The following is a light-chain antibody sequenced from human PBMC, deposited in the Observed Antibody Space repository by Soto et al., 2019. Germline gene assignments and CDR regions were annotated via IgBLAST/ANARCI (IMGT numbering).Light chain of an antibody. CDR3: QQYNNGPPLT. V-gene: IGKV3-15*01. CDR1: QSVSGN. CDR2: GAS. J-gene: IGKJ4*01. Sequence: EIVMTQSPATLSVSPGERATFSCRARQSVSGNLAWYQQKPGQPPRLLIYGASTRTTGIPARFSGSGSGTEFTLTISSLQSEDFAVYYCQQYNNGPPLTCGGGTKVEIK.